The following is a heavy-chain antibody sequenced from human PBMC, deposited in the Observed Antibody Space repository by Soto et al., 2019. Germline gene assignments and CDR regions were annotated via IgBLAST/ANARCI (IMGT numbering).Heavy chain of an antibody. J-gene: IGHJ4*02. CDR1: GGTFSSYA. CDR2: IIPIFGTA. V-gene: IGHV1-69*13. D-gene: IGHD6-6*01. Sequence: GASVTVSCTASGGTFSSYAISWVRQAPGQGLEWMGGIIPIFGTANYAQKFQGRVTITADESTSTAYMELSSLRSEDTAVYYCARDRGEGTSWYSSSSFDYWGQGTLVTVSS. CDR3: ARDRGEGTSWYSSSSFDY.